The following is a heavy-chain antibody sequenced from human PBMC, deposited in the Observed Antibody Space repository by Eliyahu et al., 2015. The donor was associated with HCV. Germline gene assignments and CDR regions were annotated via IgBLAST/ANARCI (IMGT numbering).Heavy chain of an antibody. CDR1: GXXFSSYA. CDR2: IIPIFGXA. CDR3: GWTMVQGVITNYGMDV. D-gene: IGHD3-10*01. Sequence: QVQLVQSGAEVKKPGSSVKVSCXASGXXFSSYAISWXRQAPGQGLEWMGGIIPIFGXANYAQKFQGRVTITADESTSTAYMELSSLRSEDTAVYYCGWTMVQGVITNYGMDVWGQGTTVTVSS. J-gene: IGHJ6*02. V-gene: IGHV1-69*01.